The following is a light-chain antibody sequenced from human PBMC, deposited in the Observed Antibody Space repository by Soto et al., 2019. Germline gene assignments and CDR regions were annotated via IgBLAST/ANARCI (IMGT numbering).Light chain of an antibody. Sequence: ETVLTQSPATPSLSPGDRATLSCRTSQSVSPYLAWYQQRPGQAPRLLIYDAYNRAAGIPARFSGSGSGTDFTLTISSLEPEDFAVYYCQERTNWPPGITFGPGTTVDIK. CDR3: QERTNWPPGIT. V-gene: IGKV3-11*01. CDR1: QSVSPY. CDR2: DAY. J-gene: IGKJ3*01.